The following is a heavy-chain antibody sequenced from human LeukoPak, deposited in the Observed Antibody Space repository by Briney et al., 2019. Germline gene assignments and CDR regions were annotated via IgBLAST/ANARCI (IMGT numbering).Heavy chain of an antibody. CDR1: GGSFRGYY. J-gene: IGHJ1*01. V-gene: IGHV4-34*01. Sequence: SETLSLTCAVYGGSFRGYYWSWIRQPPGKGLEWIGEINHSGSTNYNPSLKSRVTISVDTSKNQFSLKLSSVTAADTAVYYCARASPSRPTKYFQHWGQGTLVTVSS. CDR2: INHSGST. CDR3: ARASPSRPTKYFQH. D-gene: IGHD6-6*01.